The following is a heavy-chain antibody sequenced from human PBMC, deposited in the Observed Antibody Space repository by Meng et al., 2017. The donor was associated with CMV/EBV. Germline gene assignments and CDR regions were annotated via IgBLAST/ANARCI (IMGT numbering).Heavy chain of an antibody. CDR1: GFTFTSSA. Sequence: SVKVSCKASGFTFTSSAVQWVRQARGQRLEWIGWIVVGSGNTNYAQKFQERVTITRDMSTSTAHMELSSLRSEDTAVYYCAAAPYTASDAFDIWGQGTMVTVSS. V-gene: IGHV1-58*01. CDR2: IVVGSGNT. J-gene: IGHJ3*02. CDR3: AAAPYTASDAFDI. D-gene: IGHD5-18*01.